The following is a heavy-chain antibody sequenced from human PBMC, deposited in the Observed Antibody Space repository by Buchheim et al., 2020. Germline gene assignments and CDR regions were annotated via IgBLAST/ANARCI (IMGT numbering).Heavy chain of an antibody. CDR2: IRSDGSET. V-gene: IGHV3-74*01. CDR1: GFLFSTYW. CDR3: ARGYNFGYNYYYGMDV. Sequence: EVRLVESGGGLVRPGDSLRLSCGASGFLFSTYWMYWVRQVPGKGLVWVSRIRSDGSETNYADSVRGRFAVSRANARSTLFLQMNSLRVEDTGVYFCARGYNFGYNYYYGMDVWGRGT. J-gene: IGHJ6*02. D-gene: IGHD5-12*01.